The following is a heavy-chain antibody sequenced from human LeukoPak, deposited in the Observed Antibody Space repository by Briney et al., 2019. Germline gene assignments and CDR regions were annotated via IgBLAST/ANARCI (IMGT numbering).Heavy chain of an antibody. CDR2: ITSNGGST. J-gene: IGHJ4*02. CDR1: GFIFYSYA. D-gene: IGHD3-16*02. V-gene: IGHV3-64*02. Sequence: GGSLRLSCAGSGFIFYSYAMHWVRQARGRGLEYVSAITSNGGSTFYADSVKGRFTISRDNSKNTLYLQMGSLRAEDMAVYYCTRGPGYDYVWGSYRVDYWGQGTLVTVSS. CDR3: TRGPGYDYVWGSYRVDY.